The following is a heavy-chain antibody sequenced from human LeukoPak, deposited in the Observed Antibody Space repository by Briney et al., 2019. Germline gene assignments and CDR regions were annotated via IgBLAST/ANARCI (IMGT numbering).Heavy chain of an antibody. V-gene: IGHV1-2*02. Sequence: ASVKVSCKASGYTFIGYYIHWVRQAPGQGLEWIGWINSNSGGTKSAQKFQGRVTMTRDTSISTAYMELSSLRSDDTAVYYCARVSSTILAWAFDYWGQGTLVTVSS. CDR3: ARVSSTILAWAFDY. J-gene: IGHJ4*02. CDR1: GYTFIGYY. CDR2: INSNSGGT. D-gene: IGHD2/OR15-2a*01.